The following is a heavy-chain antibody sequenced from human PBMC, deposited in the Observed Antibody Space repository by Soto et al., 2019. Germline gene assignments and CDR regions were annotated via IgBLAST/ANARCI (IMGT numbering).Heavy chain of an antibody. CDR1: GFTFSSYG. V-gene: IGHV3-33*01. Sequence: PGGSLRLSCAASGFTFSSYGMHWVRQAPGEGLEWVAVIWYDGSNKYYADSVKGRFTISRDNSKNTLYLQMNSLRAEDTAVYYCARGLVAGDYWGQGTLVTVSS. D-gene: IGHD2-15*01. J-gene: IGHJ4*02. CDR2: IWYDGSNK. CDR3: ARGLVAGDY.